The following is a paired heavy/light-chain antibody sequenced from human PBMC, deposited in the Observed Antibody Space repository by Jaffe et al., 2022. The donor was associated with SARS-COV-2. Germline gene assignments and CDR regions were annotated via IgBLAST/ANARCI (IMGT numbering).Light chain of an antibody. CDR3: QAWDTSIVV. CDR1: KLEDLH. CDR2: QDS. V-gene: IGLV3-1*01. J-gene: IGLJ3*02. Sequence: SYELTQAPSVSVSPGQTATITCSGDKLEDLHVSWYQQTAGQSPLLLIYQDSRRPPGIPERFTGSNSGHTATLTISGTQSMDEADYFCQAWDTSIVVFGGGTKLTVL.
Heavy chain of an antibody. Sequence: QVQLVESGGGVVRPGRSLRLSCAASGLTFSSLGMHWVRRAPGKGLEWVALISYDGSKRYYTDSVKGRFTISRDNSKNTLYLQMNSLRPEDTAVYYCAKLPHGNYDPYDYWGQGTLVTVSS. CDR2: ISYDGSKR. CDR3: AKLPHGNYDPYDY. D-gene: IGHD4-17*01. CDR1: GLTFSSLG. J-gene: IGHJ4*02. V-gene: IGHV3-30*18.